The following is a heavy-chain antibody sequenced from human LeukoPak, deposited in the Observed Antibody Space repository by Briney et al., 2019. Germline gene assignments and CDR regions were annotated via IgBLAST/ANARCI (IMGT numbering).Heavy chain of an antibody. CDR3: ARDRGSSAMDV. CDR2: ISSSSSYI. V-gene: IGHV3-21*01. Sequence: PGGSLRLSCAASGFTFSSYEMNWVRQAPGKGLEWVSSISSSSSYIYYADSVKGRFTISRDNAKNSLYLQMNSLRAEDTAVYYCARDRGSSAMDVWGKGTTVTVSS. J-gene: IGHJ6*04. D-gene: IGHD6-13*01. CDR1: GFTFSSYE.